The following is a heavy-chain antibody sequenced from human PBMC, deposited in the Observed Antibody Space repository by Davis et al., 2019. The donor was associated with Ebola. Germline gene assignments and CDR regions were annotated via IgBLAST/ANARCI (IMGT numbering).Heavy chain of an antibody. V-gene: IGHV1-18*01. CDR2: ISAYNGNT. Sequence: ASVKVSCKASGYTFTSYGISWVRQAPGQGLEWMGWISAYNGNTNYAQRLQGRVTMTTDTSTSTAYMELRSLRSDDTAVYYCARDHGGYDLGYYYGMDVWGQGTTVTVSS. CDR3: ARDHGGYDLGYYYGMDV. D-gene: IGHD5-12*01. J-gene: IGHJ6*02. CDR1: GYTFTSYG.